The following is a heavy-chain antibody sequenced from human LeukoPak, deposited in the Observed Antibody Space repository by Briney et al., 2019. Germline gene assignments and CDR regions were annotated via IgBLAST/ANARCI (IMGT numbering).Heavy chain of an antibody. Sequence: RPGGSLRLSCAASGFTVSSNYMSWIRQAPGKGLEWIGYIYNSGSTNYKPSLKSRVTISVDMSKNQFSLKLSSVTAADTAVYYCARTGGPTYRSSWYIWGQGTVVTVSS. CDR1: GFTVSSNY. J-gene: IGHJ3*02. CDR3: ARTGGPTYRSSWYI. D-gene: IGHD6-13*01. CDR2: IYNSGST. V-gene: IGHV4-59*02.